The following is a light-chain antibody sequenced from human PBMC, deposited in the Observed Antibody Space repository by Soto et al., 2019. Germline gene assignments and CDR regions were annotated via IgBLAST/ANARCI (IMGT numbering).Light chain of an antibody. CDR2: DVS. J-gene: IGLJ1*01. Sequence: QSALTQPASVSGSPGQSITISCTGTSSDVGDYNYVSWYQQHPGKASKLMLYDVSNRPSGISNRFSGSKSGNTAPLTISGVQADDEADYYCISYTSSSTLFGTGTKLTLL. CDR3: ISYTSSSTL. CDR1: SSDVGDYNY. V-gene: IGLV2-14*01.